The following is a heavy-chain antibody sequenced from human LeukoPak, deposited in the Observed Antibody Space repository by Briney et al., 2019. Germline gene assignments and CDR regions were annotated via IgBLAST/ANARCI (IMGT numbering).Heavy chain of an antibody. CDR1: GFTFSSYW. D-gene: IGHD4-23*01. CDR3: ARDLRTPSDTNIAIDY. V-gene: IGHV3-74*01. J-gene: IGHJ4*02. CDR2: VNSDGRSA. Sequence: GGSLRLSCAASGFTFSSYWMHWVRQGPGKGLVWVSRVNSDGRSATYADSVKGRFTISRDNAKNTLYLQMNSLRAEDTAVYYCARDLRTPSDTNIAIDYWGQGTLVTVSS.